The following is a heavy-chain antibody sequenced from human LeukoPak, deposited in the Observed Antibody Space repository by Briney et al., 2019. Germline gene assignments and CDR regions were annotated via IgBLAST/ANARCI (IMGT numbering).Heavy chain of an antibody. CDR1: GFTFSSYG. D-gene: IGHD2-2*01. J-gene: IGHJ3*02. CDR3: AKDMAYCSSTSCYRVRAFVI. V-gene: IGHV3-30*18. CDR2: ISYDGSNK. Sequence: GGSLRLSCAASGFTFSSYGMHWVRQAPGKGLEWVAVISYDGSNKYYADSVKGRFTISRDNSKNTLYLQMNSLRAEDTAVYYCAKDMAYCSSTSCYRVRAFVIWGQGTMVTVSS.